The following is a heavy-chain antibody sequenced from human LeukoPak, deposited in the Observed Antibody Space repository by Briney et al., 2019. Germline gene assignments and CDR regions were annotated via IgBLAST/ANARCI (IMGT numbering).Heavy chain of an antibody. CDR1: GGSISSYY. V-gene: IGHV4-59*01. J-gene: IGHJ4*02. CDR2: IYYSGST. CDR3: ARSEPSRTFDY. Sequence: SETLSLTCTVSGGSISSYYWSWIRQPPVQGREWIGYIYYSGSTNYNPSLKSRVTISVDTSKNQFSLKLSSVTAADTAVYYCARSEPSRTFDYWGQGTLVTVSS. D-gene: IGHD1-14*01.